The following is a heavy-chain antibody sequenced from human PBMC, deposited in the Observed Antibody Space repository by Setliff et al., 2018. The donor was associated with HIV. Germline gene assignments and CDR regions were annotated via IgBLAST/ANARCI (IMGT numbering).Heavy chain of an antibody. J-gene: IGHJ6*04. Sequence: GGSLRLSCAASGFTFRSFDMHWVRQAPGKGLEWVSCIGTLSDTYYPNSVKGRFTISRDNSKNTLYLQMNSLRAEDTAVYYCARADWSGYGDVWGKGTTVTVSS. V-gene: IGHV3-13*01. CDR2: IGTLSDT. D-gene: IGHD3-3*01. CDR3: ARADWSGYGDV. CDR1: GFTFRSFD.